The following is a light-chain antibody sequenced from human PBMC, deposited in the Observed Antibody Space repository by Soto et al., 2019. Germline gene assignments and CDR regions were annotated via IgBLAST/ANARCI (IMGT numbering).Light chain of an antibody. CDR2: DAS. Sequence: EIVMTQSPVTLSVSPVERSTLSCRASQSVSSNLAWYQQKPGQAPRLLIYDASTRATGIPARISGTGSGTEFTLTISSLQSEDFAVYYCQQYNKWRTFGQGTKVDTK. J-gene: IGKJ1*01. CDR3: QQYNKWRT. CDR1: QSVSSN. V-gene: IGKV3-15*01.